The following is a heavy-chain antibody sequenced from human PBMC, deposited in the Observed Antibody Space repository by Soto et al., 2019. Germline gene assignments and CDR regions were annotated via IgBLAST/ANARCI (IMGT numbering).Heavy chain of an antibody. J-gene: IGHJ4*02. Sequence: SLMLSCAAGGFTFSTSWINWFRHSPVKSLEWVSTIPLNSAPIGYADSVKFRFTISRDNTKNSLYLQMTSLRLEDKALYSCAREAINTGWYGGRKYYFDSWGQGSLVSVSS. V-gene: IGHV3-9*01. CDR1: GFTFSTSW. D-gene: IGHD6-19*01. CDR2: IPLNSAPI. CDR3: AREAINTGWYGGRKYYFDS.